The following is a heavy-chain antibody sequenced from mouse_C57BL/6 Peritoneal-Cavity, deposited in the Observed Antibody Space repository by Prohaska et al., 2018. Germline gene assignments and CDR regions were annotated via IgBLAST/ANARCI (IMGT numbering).Heavy chain of an antibody. J-gene: IGHJ1*03. D-gene: IGHD3-1*01. Sequence: EVQLLETGGGLVQPGGSRGLSCEGSGFTFSGFWMSWVRQTPGKTLEWIGDIKSDGSAINYAPSIKDRFTIFRDNDKSTLYLQMSNVRSEDTATYVCMRYGPDWYFDVWGTGTTVTVSS. CDR3: MRYGPDWYFDV. CDR2: IKSDGSAI. CDR1: GFTFSGFW. V-gene: IGHV11-2*01.